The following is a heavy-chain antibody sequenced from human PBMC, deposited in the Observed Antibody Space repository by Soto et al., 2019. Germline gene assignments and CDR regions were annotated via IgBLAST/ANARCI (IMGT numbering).Heavy chain of an antibody. J-gene: IGHJ4*02. Sequence: GESLKISCKGSGYSFTSYWISWVRQMPGKGLEWMGRIDPSDSYTNYSPSFQGHVTISADKSISTAYLQWSSLKASDTAMYYCARHHSSSWYEEEFDYWGQGTMVTVSS. CDR1: GYSFTSYW. CDR3: ARHHSSSWYEEEFDY. V-gene: IGHV5-10-1*01. CDR2: IDPSDSYT. D-gene: IGHD6-13*01.